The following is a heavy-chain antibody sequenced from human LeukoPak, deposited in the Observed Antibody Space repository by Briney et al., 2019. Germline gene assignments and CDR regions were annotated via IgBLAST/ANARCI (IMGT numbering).Heavy chain of an antibody. V-gene: IGHV5-51*01. CDR1: GYSFTSYW. Sequence: GESLKISCKGSGYSFTSYWIGWVRQMPGKGLEWMGIIYPGDSDTRYSPSFQGQVTISADKSISTAYLQWSSLKASDTAMYYCARHRGVGYCSSTNCPYFDYWGQGTLVTVSS. CDR2: IYPGDSDT. J-gene: IGHJ4*02. D-gene: IGHD2-2*01. CDR3: ARHRGVGYCSSTNCPYFDY.